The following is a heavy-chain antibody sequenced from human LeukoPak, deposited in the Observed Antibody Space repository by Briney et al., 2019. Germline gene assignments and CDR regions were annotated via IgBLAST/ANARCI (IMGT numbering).Heavy chain of an antibody. CDR3: ARQPDYGDYGRADYFDY. CDR2: IYYSGHN. V-gene: IGHV4-39*01. J-gene: IGHJ4*02. Sequence: PSETLSLTCTVSGGSISSSSYYWGWIREPPGKGLEGIGSIYYSGHNNYNTSLKSRVSISVDTSKNQFSLKLSSVTAADTAVYYCARQPDYGDYGRADYFDYWGQGTLVTVSS. CDR1: GGSISSSSYY. D-gene: IGHD4-17*01.